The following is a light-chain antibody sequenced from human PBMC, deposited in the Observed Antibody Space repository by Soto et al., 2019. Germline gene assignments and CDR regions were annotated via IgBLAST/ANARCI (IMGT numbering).Light chain of an antibody. CDR2: DVS. Sequence: QSALTQPASVSGSPGQSITISCIGTSSDVGGYHYVSWYQQYPGKAPKVMIYDVSNRPSGVSNRFSGSKSGTTASLTISGLQAEDEADYYCSSYTSSITYVFGTGTKVTVL. V-gene: IGLV2-14*01. J-gene: IGLJ1*01. CDR3: SSYTSSITYV. CDR1: SSDVGGYHY.